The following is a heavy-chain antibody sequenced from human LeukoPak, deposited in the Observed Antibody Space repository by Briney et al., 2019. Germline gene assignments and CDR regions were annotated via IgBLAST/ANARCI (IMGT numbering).Heavy chain of an antibody. D-gene: IGHD2-8*02. J-gene: IGHJ4*02. CDR3: ATDASAWSRDN. CDR1: GFNFRSKS. V-gene: IGHV3-21*01. CDR2: ITSGGDHK. Sequence: GGSLRLSCAASGFNFRSKSMSWLRQAPGKGLEWVSTITSGGDHKFYANSLQGRFTISRDDAKNSLFLQINTLADDDTAVYYCATDASAWSRDNWGQGTLVTVSS.